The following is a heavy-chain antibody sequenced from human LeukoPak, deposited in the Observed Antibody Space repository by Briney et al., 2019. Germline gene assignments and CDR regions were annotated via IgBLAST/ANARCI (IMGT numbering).Heavy chain of an antibody. CDR3: ARQHSSGYYSPHYYYGMDA. CDR2: FYDSGST. V-gene: IGHV4-39*01. CDR1: GGSIRSRNYY. J-gene: IGHJ6*02. Sequence: PSETQSLTCTVSGGSIRSRNYYWDWIRQPPGKGLEWIGNFYDSGSTYYNPSLKSRVTISGDTSKNQFSLKLTSVTAADTAVYYCARQHSSGYYSPHYYYGMDAWGQGTTVTVSS. D-gene: IGHD3-22*01.